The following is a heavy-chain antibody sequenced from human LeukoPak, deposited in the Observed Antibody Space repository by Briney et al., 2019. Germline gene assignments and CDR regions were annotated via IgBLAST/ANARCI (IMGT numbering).Heavy chain of an antibody. Sequence: PSETLSLTCTVSGGSISTTSYYWGWIRQPPGKGLECIGNIYYSGSTYYNPSLKSRVTISVDTSKNQFSLKLSSVTAADTAVYYCAYSTVATRGYYWGQGTLVTVSS. CDR2: IYYSGST. CDR1: GGSISTTSYY. CDR3: AYSTVATRGYY. J-gene: IGHJ4*02. V-gene: IGHV4-39*07. D-gene: IGHD4-23*01.